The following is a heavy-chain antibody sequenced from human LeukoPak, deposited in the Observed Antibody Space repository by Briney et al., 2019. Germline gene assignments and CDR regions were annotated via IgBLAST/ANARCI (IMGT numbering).Heavy chain of an antibody. V-gene: IGHV3-21*01. CDR2: ISSSSSYI. J-gene: IGHJ4*02. CDR3: ARWKISSGWYR. D-gene: IGHD6-19*01. Sequence: GGSLRLSCAASGFAFSSYSMNWVRQAPGKGLEWVSSISSSSSYIYYADSVKGRFTISRDNAKNSLYLQMNSLRAEDTAVYYCARWKISSGWYRWGQGTLVTVSS. CDR1: GFAFSSYS.